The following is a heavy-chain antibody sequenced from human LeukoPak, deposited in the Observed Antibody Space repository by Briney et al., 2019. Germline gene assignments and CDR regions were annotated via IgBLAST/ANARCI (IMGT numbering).Heavy chain of an antibody. CDR3: ARFDYGDYFDY. CDR1: GFTFSSYS. V-gene: IGHV3-21*01. J-gene: IGHJ4*02. Sequence: GGSLRLSCAASGFTFSSYSMNWVRQAPGKGLEWVSSISSSSSYIYYADSVKGRFTISRDNAKNTQYLQMNSLRAEDTAVYYCARFDYGDYFDYWGQGTLVTVSS. CDR2: ISSSSSYI. D-gene: IGHD4-17*01.